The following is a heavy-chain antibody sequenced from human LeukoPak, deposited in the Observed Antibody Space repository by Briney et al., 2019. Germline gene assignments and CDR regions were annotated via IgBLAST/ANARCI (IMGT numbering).Heavy chain of an antibody. CDR3: ASSPLISSGWLGFDY. CDR1: GGSISSYY. Sequence: SETLSLTCTVSGGSISSYYRSWIRQPPGKGLEWIGYIYHNENTRSTNFNPSLKSRVTISIDSSKNQFSLKLSSVTAADSAVYYCASSPLISSGWLGFDYWGQGTLVTVSS. J-gene: IGHJ4*02. CDR2: IYHNENTRST. V-gene: IGHV4-59*01. D-gene: IGHD6-19*01.